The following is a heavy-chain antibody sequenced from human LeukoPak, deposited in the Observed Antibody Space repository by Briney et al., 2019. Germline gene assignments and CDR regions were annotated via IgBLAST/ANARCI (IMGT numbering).Heavy chain of an antibody. CDR2: IRYDGSSQ. CDR3: ATTGYSSRNY. CDR1: GFIFSTYG. J-gene: IGHJ4*02. D-gene: IGHD6-13*01. Sequence: GGSLRLSCAASGFIFSTYGMHWVRQAPGKGLEWVAFIRYDGSSQYFADSVKGRFTISRDNSKNTLYLQMNSLRAEDTAVYYCATTGYSSRNYWGQGTLVTVSS. V-gene: IGHV3-30*02.